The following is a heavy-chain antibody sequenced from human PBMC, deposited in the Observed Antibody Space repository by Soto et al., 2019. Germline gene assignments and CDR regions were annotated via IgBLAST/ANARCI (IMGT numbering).Heavy chain of an antibody. CDR1: GFTFRNYG. V-gene: IGHV3-33*01. CDR2: VWYDGRNK. D-gene: IGHD5-12*01. J-gene: IGHJ6*02. Sequence: QVQLVESGGGVVQPGGSLRLSCAASGFTFRNYGMHWVRQAPGKGLEWVALVWYDGRNKDYVDSVKGRFTISRDNSKNPLYMQMNSLRDEDTAVYYCVRAAGYSGNDYVYYYGMDVWGQGTTVTVSS. CDR3: VRAAGYSGNDYVYYYGMDV.